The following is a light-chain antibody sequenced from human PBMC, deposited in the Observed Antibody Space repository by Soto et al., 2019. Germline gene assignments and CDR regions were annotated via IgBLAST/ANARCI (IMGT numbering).Light chain of an antibody. J-gene: IGLJ2*01. CDR3: SSYTASLTVV. CDR2: DVS. CDR1: TSDVGGYNY. Sequence: QSVLTQPASVSGSPGQSITISCTGTTSDVGGYNYVSWYQQNPGKVPRLIIYDVSNRPSGVSNRFSGSKSGNTASLTISGLQAEDEADYYCSSYTASLTVVFGGGTKVTVL. V-gene: IGLV2-14*01.